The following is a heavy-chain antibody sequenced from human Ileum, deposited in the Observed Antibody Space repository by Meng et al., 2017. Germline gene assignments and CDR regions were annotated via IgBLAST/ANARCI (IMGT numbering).Heavy chain of an antibody. CDR1: GFTVSSNY. D-gene: IGHD3-22*01. J-gene: IGHJ4*02. V-gene: IGHV3-53*01. CDR2: IYSGGST. Sequence: VELVGAGGGLSQQGGSLILSCAASGFTVSSNYMSWVRQAPGKGLEWVSVIYSGGSTYYADSVKGRFTISRDNSRNTLYLQMNSLRADDTAVYYCVREQYESRGHWGQGTLVTVSS. CDR3: VREQYESRGH.